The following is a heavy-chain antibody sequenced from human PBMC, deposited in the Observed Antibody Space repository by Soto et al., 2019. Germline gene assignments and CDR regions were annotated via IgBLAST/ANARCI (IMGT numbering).Heavy chain of an antibody. CDR1: GFTFSSYW. J-gene: IGHJ4*02. Sequence: GGSLRLSCAASGFTFSSYWMHWVRQAPGKGLVWVSRINSDRSSTSYADSVKGRFTISRDNAKNTLYLQMNSLRAEDTAVYYCARDPVTLYYFDYWGQGTLVTVSS. D-gene: IGHD4-4*01. V-gene: IGHV3-74*01. CDR3: ARDPVTLYYFDY. CDR2: INSDRSST.